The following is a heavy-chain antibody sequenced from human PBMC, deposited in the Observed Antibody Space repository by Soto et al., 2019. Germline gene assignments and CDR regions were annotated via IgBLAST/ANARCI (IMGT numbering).Heavy chain of an antibody. Sequence: SETLSLTCTVSGGSISSYYWSWIRQPPGKGLEWIGYIYYSGSTNYNPSLKSRVTISVETSKNQFALKLISVTAADTAVYYCARTPYDFWSGSPYYYYYYMDVWGKGTTVTVSS. CDR3: ARTPYDFWSGSPYYYYYYMDV. V-gene: IGHV4-59*01. J-gene: IGHJ6*03. CDR1: GGSISSYY. CDR2: IYYSGST. D-gene: IGHD3-3*01.